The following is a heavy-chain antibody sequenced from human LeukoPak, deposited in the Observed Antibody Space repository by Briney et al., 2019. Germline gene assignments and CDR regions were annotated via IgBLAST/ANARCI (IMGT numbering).Heavy chain of an antibody. CDR2: ISGYSGRA. CDR1: GFTFIEYG. V-gene: IGHV1-18*01. J-gene: IGHJ4*02. Sequence: GASVKVSCKSSGFTFIEYGVHWVRQAPGQGLEWMGWISGYSGRAHFPQNVQGRVTMTTEPSTNTTFLDIKSLRSDDTAVYYCARDFGGHKVGSIAASGTTMGYWGLGTLITVSS. D-gene: IGHD6-13*01. CDR3: ARDFGGHKVGSIAASGTTMGY.